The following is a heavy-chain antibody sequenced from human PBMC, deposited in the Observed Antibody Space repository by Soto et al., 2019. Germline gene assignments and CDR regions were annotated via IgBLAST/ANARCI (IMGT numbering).Heavy chain of an antibody. V-gene: IGHV3-9*01. CDR2: ISWNSGSI. CDR1: GFTFDDYA. D-gene: IGHD1-1*01. J-gene: IGHJ6*02. CDR3: AKDRYAVFPHRGMDV. Sequence: LSLTCTVSGFTFDDYAMHWVRQAPGKGLEWVSGISWNSGSIGYADSVKGRFTISRDNAKNSLYLQMNSLRAEDTALYYCAKDRYAVFPHRGMDVWGQGTTVTVSS.